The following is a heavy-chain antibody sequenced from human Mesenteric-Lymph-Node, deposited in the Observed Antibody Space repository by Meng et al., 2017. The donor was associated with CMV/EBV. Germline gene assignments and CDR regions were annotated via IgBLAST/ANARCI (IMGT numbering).Heavy chain of an antibody. V-gene: IGHV3-11*01. CDR1: GFTFSDYY. D-gene: IGHD3-10*01. CDR2: ISNTGDTI. CDR3: ARRVVRELYFDY. Sequence: GESLKISCAASGFTFSDYYMNWVRLAPGKGLEWVSYISNTGDTIYYADSVKGRFTISRDNSKNTLYLQMNSLRAEDTAVYYCARRVVRELYFDYWGQGALVTVSS. J-gene: IGHJ4*02.